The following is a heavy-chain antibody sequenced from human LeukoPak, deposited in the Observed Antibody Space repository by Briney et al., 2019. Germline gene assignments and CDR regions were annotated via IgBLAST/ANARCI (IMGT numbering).Heavy chain of an antibody. CDR1: GYSISSGYY. J-gene: IGHJ4*02. V-gene: IGHV4-38-2*02. CDR2: IYHSGST. D-gene: IGHD1-26*01. Sequence: SETLSLTCTVSGYSISSGYYWGWIRQPPGKGLEWIGSIYHSGSTYYNPSLKSRVTISVDTSKNQFSLKLSSVTAADTAVYYCARVIVWIDERYFDYWGQGTLVTVSS. CDR3: ARVIVWIDERYFDY.